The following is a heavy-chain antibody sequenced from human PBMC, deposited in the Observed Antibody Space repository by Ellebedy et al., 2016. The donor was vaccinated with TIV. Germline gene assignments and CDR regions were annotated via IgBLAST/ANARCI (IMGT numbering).Heavy chain of an antibody. V-gene: IGHV3-30-3*01. CDR1: GFTFSSYA. J-gene: IGHJ4*02. D-gene: IGHD3-10*01. CDR3: ARRFSGSYHNYYLDY. CDR2: ISYDGSNK. Sequence: PGGSLRLSCAASGFTFSSYAMHWVRQAPGKGLEWVSVISYDGSNKYYADSVKGRFTISSENSKNTLYLQMNSLRAEDTAVYYCARRFSGSYHNYYLDYWGRGTLVTVSS.